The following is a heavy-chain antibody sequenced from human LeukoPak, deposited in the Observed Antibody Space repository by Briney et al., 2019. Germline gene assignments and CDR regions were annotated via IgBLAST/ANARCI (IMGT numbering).Heavy chain of an antibody. CDR2: ISGTGDAT. J-gene: IGHJ4*02. D-gene: IGHD2-21*02. Sequence: GGSLRLSCAASGFTFSSYAMSWVRQAPGKGLEWVSAISGTGDATWYPDSVKGRFTISRDKSRNTVYLQMNSLRAEDTALYYCARDRDFQRDQFDHWGQGTLVTVSS. V-gene: IGHV3-23*01. CDR3: ARDRDFQRDQFDH. CDR1: GFTFSSYA.